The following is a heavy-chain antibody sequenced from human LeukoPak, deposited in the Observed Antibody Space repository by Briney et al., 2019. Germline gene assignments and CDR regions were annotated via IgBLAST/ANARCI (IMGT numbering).Heavy chain of an antibody. CDR1: GGSISSSSYY. Sequence: SETLSLTCTVSGGSISSSSYYWGWIRQPPGKGLEWIGSIYYSGSTYYNPSLKSRVTISVDTSKNQFPLKLSSVTAADTAVYYCARERLSSSGYYGYWGQGTLVTVSS. CDR2: IYYSGST. D-gene: IGHD3-22*01. V-gene: IGHV4-39*06. CDR3: ARERLSSSGYYGY. J-gene: IGHJ4*02.